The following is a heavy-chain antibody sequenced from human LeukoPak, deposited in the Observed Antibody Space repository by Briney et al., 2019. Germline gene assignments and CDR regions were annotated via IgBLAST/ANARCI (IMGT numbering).Heavy chain of an antibody. CDR2: TIPILGIA. CDR3: AREPGWFDP. Sequence: SVKVSCKASGGTFSSYTISWVRQAPGQGLEWMGRTIPILGIANYAQKFQGRVMITADKSTSTAYMELSSLRSEDTAVYYCAREPGWFDPWGQGTLVTVSS. V-gene: IGHV1-69*04. J-gene: IGHJ5*02. CDR1: GGTFSSYT.